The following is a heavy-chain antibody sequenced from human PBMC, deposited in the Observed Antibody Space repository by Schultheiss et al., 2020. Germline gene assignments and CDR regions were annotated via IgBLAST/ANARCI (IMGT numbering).Heavy chain of an antibody. J-gene: IGHJ3*02. CDR2: IDPSDSYT. D-gene: IGHD4-11*01. CDR3: ARQMGTTVTTFAFDI. V-gene: IGHV5-10-1*04. CDR1: GYSFTSYW. Sequence: VESLKISCKGSGYSFTSYWIGWVRQMPGKGLEWMGRIDPSDSYTNYSPSFQGQVTISADKSISTAYLQWSSLKASDTAMYYCARQMGTTVTTFAFDIWGQGTTVTVSS.